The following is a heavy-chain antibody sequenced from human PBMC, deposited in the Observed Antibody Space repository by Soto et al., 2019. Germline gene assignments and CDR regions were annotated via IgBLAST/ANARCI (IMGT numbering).Heavy chain of an antibody. D-gene: IGHD3-3*01. Sequence: ASVKVSCKASGYTFTSYYMHWVRQAPGQGLEWMGIINPSGGSTSYAQKFQGRVTMTRDTSTSTVYMELSSLRSEDTAVYYCARGGVVIIDYYYYGMDVWGQGTTVTVSS. CDR3: ARGGVVIIDYYYYGMDV. J-gene: IGHJ6*02. V-gene: IGHV1-46*01. CDR2: INPSGGST. CDR1: GYTFTSYY.